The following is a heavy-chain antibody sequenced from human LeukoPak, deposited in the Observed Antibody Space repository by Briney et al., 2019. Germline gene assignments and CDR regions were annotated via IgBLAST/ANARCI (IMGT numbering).Heavy chain of an antibody. V-gene: IGHV3-33*06. CDR3: AKSKSPYPMDYIFDF. Sequence: GGSLRLSCAASGFTFSSYGMHWVRQAPGKGLEWVALIWYDGSNKYYADSVKGRLTISRDNSKNTLYLQMDSLRAEDTAVYYCAKSKSPYPMDYIFDFWGQGTLVTVSS. D-gene: IGHD4-11*01. J-gene: IGHJ4*02. CDR1: GFTFSSYG. CDR2: IWYDGSNK.